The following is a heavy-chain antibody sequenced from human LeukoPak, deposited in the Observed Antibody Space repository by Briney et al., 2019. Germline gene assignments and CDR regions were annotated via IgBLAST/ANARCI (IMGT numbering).Heavy chain of an antibody. J-gene: IGHJ4*02. Sequence: GESLKISCKGPGYSFTSYWISWVRQMPGKGLEWMGRIDPSDSYTNYSPSFQGHVTISADKSISTAYLQWSSLKASDTAMYYCARQGAYDYSLDFWGQGTLVTVSS. V-gene: IGHV5-10-1*01. CDR3: ARQGAYDYSLDF. CDR2: IDPSDSYT. D-gene: IGHD5-12*01. CDR1: GYSFTSYW.